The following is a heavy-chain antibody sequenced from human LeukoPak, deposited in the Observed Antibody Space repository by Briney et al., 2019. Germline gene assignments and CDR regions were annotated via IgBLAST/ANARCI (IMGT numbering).Heavy chain of an antibody. CDR1: GYTLTELS. CDR3: ATDNYYGSGSYYRFDY. CDR2: FDPEDGET. J-gene: IGHJ4*02. V-gene: IGHV1-24*01. Sequence: EASVKVSCKVSGYTLTELSMHWVRQAPGKGLEWMGGFDPEDGETIYAQKFQGRVTMTEDTSADTAYMELGSLRSEDTAVYYCATDNYYGSGSYYRFDYWGQGTLVTVSS. D-gene: IGHD3-10*01.